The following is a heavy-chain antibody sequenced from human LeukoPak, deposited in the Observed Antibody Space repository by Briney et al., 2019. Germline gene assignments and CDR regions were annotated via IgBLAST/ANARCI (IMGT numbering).Heavy chain of an antibody. CDR3: ARGKGLEQWLVRSAEYFQH. CDR1: GGSFSGYY. J-gene: IGHJ1*01. D-gene: IGHD6-19*01. V-gene: IGHV4-34*01. CDR2: INHSGST. Sequence: SETLSLTCAVYGGSFSGYYWSWIRQPPGKGLEWIGEINHSGSTNYNPSLKSRVTISVDTSKNQFSLKLSSVTAADTAVYYCARGKGLEQWLVRSAEYFQHWGQGTLVTVSS.